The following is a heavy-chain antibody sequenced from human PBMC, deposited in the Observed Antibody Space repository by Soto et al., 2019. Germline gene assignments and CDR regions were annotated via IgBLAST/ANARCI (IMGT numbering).Heavy chain of an antibody. V-gene: IGHV3-66*01. CDR1: GFTVSSNY. CDR3: ARDYYGSGSYYFQH. D-gene: IGHD3-10*01. J-gene: IGHJ1*01. CDR2: IYSGGST. Sequence: GGSLRLSCAASGFTVSSNYMSWVRQAPGKGLEWVSVIYSGGSTYYADSVKGRFTISRDNSKNTLYLQMNSLRAEDTAVYYCARDYYGSGSYYFQHWGQGTLVTVSS.